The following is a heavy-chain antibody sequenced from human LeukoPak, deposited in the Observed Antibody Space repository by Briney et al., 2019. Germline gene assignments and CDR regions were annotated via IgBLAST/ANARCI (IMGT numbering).Heavy chain of an antibody. J-gene: IGHJ4*02. Sequence: GGYLRLYWTASGFTFSEYYRTWISHAPGKGLEWVSYISNTGSTIYYADSFKGRFTIFRDNANNSLYLQMNSLRAEDTAVYFCARGLYSSTTYYFDYWGQGTLVTVSS. CDR1: GFTFSEYY. D-gene: IGHD6-13*01. CDR3: ARGLYSSTTYYFDY. V-gene: IGHV3-11*01. CDR2: ISNTGSTI.